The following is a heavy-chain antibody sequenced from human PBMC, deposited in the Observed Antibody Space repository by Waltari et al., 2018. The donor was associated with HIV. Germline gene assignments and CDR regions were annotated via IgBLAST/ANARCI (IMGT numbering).Heavy chain of an antibody. J-gene: IGHJ4*02. V-gene: IGHV4-34*02. CDR1: GGSFSGYY. CDR3: VRGFGNYGFYFDY. D-gene: IGHD3-16*01. CDR2: IDHTGTS. Sequence: QVYLPQWGSGLLKPSETLSLTCAVYGGSFSGYYWTWIRQSPGRGLEWMGEIDHTGTSTYNPSLKGRVTMSVDTSKNQFSVNLKSMTVADTAVYYCVRGFGNYGFYFDYWGQGKLVSFSS.